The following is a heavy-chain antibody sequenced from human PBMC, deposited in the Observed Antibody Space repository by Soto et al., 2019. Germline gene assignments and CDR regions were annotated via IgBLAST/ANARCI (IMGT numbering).Heavy chain of an antibody. CDR1: GFTLSYYW. J-gene: IGHJ4*02. D-gene: IGHD2-15*01. CDR2: IKEDGSEK. Sequence: EVQLMESGGGLVQPGGSLRLSCAASGFTLSYYWMSWVRQAPGKGLEWVANIKEDGSEKYYVDSVKGRFTISRDNAQNSVFLQMNSLRVEDTAIYYCARDCSGGSCQHWGQGTLVTVSS. CDR3: ARDCSGGSCQH. V-gene: IGHV3-7*01.